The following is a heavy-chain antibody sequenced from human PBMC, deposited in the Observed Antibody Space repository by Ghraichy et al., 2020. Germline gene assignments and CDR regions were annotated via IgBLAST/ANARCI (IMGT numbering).Heavy chain of an antibody. CDR1: GFTFSSYW. J-gene: IGHJ3*02. Sequence: GGSLRLSCVASGFTFSSYWMTWVRQAPGKGLEWVAHMNQNEGETSYVDSVKGRFTISRDNAKNSLYLQMNGLRVEDTAVYYCAADRSYGVFDICGQGTMVTVS. D-gene: IGHD4-17*01. CDR3: AADRSYGVFDI. V-gene: IGHV3-7*03. CDR2: MNQNEGET.